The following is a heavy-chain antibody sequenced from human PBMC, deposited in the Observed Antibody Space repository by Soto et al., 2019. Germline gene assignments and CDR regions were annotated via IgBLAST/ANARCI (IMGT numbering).Heavy chain of an antibody. V-gene: IGHV5-51*01. D-gene: IGHD5-12*01. CDR3: AIRGRSGYDSLYYYGMGV. CDR1: GYSFTNYW. CDR2: IYPGDSDT. J-gene: IGHJ6*02. Sequence: PGESLKISCKGSGYSFTNYWIGWVRQMPGKGLEWMGIIYPGDSDTRYSPSFQGQVTISADKSISTAYLQWSSLKASDTALYYCAIRGRSGYDSLYYYGMGVWGQGTTVTVSS.